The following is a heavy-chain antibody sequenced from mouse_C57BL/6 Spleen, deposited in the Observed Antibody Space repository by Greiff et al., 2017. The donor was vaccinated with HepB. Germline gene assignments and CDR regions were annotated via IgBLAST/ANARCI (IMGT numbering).Heavy chain of an antibody. V-gene: IGHV1-64*01. CDR1: GYTFTSYW. J-gene: IGHJ4*01. CDR2: IHPNSGST. D-gene: IGHD2-10*01. CDR3: ARSGTYLYAMDY. Sequence: VQLQQPGAELVMPGASVKLSCKASGYTFTSYWMHWVKQRPGQGLEWIGMIHPNSGSTNYNEKFKSKATLTVDKSSSTAYMQLSSLTSEDSAVYYCARSGTYLYAMDYWGQGTSVTVSS.